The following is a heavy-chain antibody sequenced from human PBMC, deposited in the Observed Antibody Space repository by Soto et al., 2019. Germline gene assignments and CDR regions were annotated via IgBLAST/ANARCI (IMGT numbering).Heavy chain of an antibody. CDR2: ITSSGSAI. V-gene: IGHV3-48*01. D-gene: IGHD3-16*02. CDR3: TRGYTGYAQAGLDS. J-gene: IGHJ4*02. CDR1: GFTFSIYS. Sequence: PGGSLRLSCAASGFTFSIYSMNWVRQAPGKGLEGVSYITSSGSAIYYADTVKGRFTISRDNAKNSLYLQMNSLRAEDTAVYYCTRGYTGYAQAGLDSWGQGTLVTVSS.